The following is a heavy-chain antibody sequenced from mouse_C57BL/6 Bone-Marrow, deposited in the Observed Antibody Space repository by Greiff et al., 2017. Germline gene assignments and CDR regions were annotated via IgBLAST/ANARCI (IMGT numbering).Heavy chain of an antibody. CDR3: ARYYDGYYNYAMDY. CDR1: GFSLTSYA. D-gene: IGHD2-3*01. V-gene: IGHV2-9-1*01. Sequence: VKLKESGPGLVAPSQSLSITCTVSGFSLTSYAISWVRQPPGKGLEWLGVIWTGGGTNYNSALKSRLSISKDNSKSQVFLKMNSLQTDDTARYYCARYYDGYYNYAMDYWGQGTSVTVSS. CDR2: IWTGGGT. J-gene: IGHJ4*01.